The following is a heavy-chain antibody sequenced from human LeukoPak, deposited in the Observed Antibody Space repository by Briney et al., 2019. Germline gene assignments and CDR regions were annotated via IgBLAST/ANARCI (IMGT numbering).Heavy chain of an antibody. D-gene: IGHD4-17*01. V-gene: IGHV1-18*01. CDR3: ARDLVIIDYGDYPDY. CDR1: GYTFTSYG. Sequence: ASVKVSCKASGYTFTSYGISWVRQAPGQGLEWMGWISAYNGNTNYAQKLQGRVTMTTDTSTSTAYMELRSLRSDDTAVYYCARDLVIIDYGDYPDYWGQGTLATVSS. CDR2: ISAYNGNT. J-gene: IGHJ4*02.